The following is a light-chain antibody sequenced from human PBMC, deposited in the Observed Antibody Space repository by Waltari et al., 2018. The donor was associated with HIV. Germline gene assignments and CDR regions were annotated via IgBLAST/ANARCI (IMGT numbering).Light chain of an antibody. CDR1: SSNIGNNI. CDR2: GNV. V-gene: IGLV1-44*01. J-gene: IGLJ2*01. CDR3: ATWDDSLNGPL. Sequence: QSVLTQPPSVSATPGQRVTISCSGSSSNIGNNIVTWYQQLPGTAPKLIIYGNVQRPSGVPDRFSGSKSGTSASLAISGLQSEDEADYYCATWDDSLNGPLFGGGTKLTVL.